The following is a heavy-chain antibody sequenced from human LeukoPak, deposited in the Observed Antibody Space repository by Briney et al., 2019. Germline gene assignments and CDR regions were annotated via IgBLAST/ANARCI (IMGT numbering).Heavy chain of an antibody. V-gene: IGHV1-18*01. CDR1: GYTFTSYG. CDR2: ISAYNGNT. CDR3: ARDAYSLSGYLPHYYYYGMDV. D-gene: IGHD3-9*01. Sequence: ASVKVSCKASGYTFTSYGISCVRQAPGQGLEWMGWISAYNGNTHYAQKLQGRVTMTTDTYTSTPYMGLRNLRSDDTAVYYCARDAYSLSGYLPHYYYYGMDVWGQGTTVTVCS. J-gene: IGHJ6*02.